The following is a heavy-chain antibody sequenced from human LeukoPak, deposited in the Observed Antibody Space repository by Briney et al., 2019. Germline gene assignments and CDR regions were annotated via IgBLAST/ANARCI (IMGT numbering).Heavy chain of an antibody. V-gene: IGHV4-34*01. CDR3: ARGERRKPVLGYAFDI. CDR2: INHSGST. J-gene: IGHJ3*02. Sequence: PSETLSLTCAVYGGSFSGYYWSWIRQPPGKGLEWIGEINHSGSTNYNPSLKSRVTISVDTSKNQFSLKLSSVTAADTAVYYCARGERRKPVLGYAFDIWGQGTMVTVSS. D-gene: IGHD1-1*01. CDR1: GGSFSGYY.